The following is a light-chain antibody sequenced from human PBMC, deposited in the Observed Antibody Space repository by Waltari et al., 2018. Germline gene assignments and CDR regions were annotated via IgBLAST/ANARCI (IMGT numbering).Light chain of an antibody. CDR3: QSYDSGHLV. J-gene: IGLJ2*01. Sequence: HWYQPLPGPAPRLLIYLNTHRPSGVPDRFSGSRSGTSASRAITGLQAVDEADYYCQSYDSGHLVFGGGTKLPVL. CDR2: LNT. V-gene: IGLV1-40*01.